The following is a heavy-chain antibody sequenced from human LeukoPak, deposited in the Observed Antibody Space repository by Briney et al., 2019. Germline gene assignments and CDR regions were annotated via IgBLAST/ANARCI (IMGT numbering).Heavy chain of an antibody. CDR2: MNPNSGNT. J-gene: IGHJ6*02. CDR3: ARGRTVVGGLPKGGMDV. CDR1: GYTFTSYD. V-gene: IGHV1-8*01. D-gene: IGHD2-15*01. Sequence: ASVKVSCKASGYTFTSYDINWVRQATGQGLEWMGWMNPNSGNTGYAQKFQGRVTMTRNTSISTAYMEPSSLRSEDTAVYYCARGRTVVGGLPKGGMDVWGQGTTVTVSS.